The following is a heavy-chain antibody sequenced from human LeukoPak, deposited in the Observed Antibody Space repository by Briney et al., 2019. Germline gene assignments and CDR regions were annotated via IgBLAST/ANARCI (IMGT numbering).Heavy chain of an antibody. CDR2: ISSSSSYI. V-gene: IGHV3-21*01. D-gene: IGHD6-19*01. CDR3: ARDLPVAASDY. J-gene: IGHJ4*02. Sequence: GGSLRLSCAASGSTFSSYSMNWVRQAPGKGLEWVSSISSSSSYIYYADSVKGRFTISRDNAKNSLYLQMNSLRAEDTAVYYCARDLPVAASDYWGQGTLVTVSS. CDR1: GSTFSSYS.